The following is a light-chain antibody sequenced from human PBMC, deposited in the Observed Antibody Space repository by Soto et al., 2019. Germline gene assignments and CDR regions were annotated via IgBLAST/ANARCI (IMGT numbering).Light chain of an antibody. CDR2: DVS. CDR3: SSYTSSSTLV. Sequence: QSVLTQPASVSGSPGQSITISCTGTSSDVGGYNYVSWYQQHPGKAPKLMIYDVSNRPSGVSNRFSGSKPGNTASLTISGLQAEDEADYYCSSYTSSSTLVFGNGTKVTVL. V-gene: IGLV2-14*01. CDR1: SSDVGGYNY. J-gene: IGLJ1*01.